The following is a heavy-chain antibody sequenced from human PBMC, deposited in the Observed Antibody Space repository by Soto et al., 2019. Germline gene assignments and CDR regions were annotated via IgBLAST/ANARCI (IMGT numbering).Heavy chain of an antibody. Sequence: ASVKVSCKASGYTFTGYYMHWVRQAPGQGLEWMGWINPNSGGTNYAQKFQGWVTMTRDTSISTAYMELSRLRSDDTAVYYCARDLKLGSGWYYGMDVWGQGTTVTVSS. CDR2: INPNSGGT. D-gene: IGHD6-19*01. J-gene: IGHJ6*02. V-gene: IGHV1-2*04. CDR1: GYTFTGYY. CDR3: ARDLKLGSGWYYGMDV.